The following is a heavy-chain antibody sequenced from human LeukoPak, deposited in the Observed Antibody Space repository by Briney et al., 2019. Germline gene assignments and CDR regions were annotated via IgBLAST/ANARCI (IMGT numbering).Heavy chain of an antibody. V-gene: IGHV3-64D*06. CDR2: ISSNGGST. D-gene: IGHD6-19*01. Sequence: GGSLRLSCSASGFTFSSYAMHWVRQAPGKGLEYVSSISSNGGSTYYADSVKGRFTISRDNSKNALFLQMSSLRTEDTAVYYCARDRRAGTPFTAFDYWGQGTLVTVSS. J-gene: IGHJ4*02. CDR1: GFTFSSYA. CDR3: ARDRRAGTPFTAFDY.